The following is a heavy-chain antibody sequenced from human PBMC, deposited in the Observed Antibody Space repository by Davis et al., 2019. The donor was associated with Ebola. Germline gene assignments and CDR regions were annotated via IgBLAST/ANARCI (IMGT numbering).Heavy chain of an antibody. J-gene: IGHJ4*02. CDR2: IYSGGGT. D-gene: IGHD3-10*01. CDR3: AREAGTMVRGVEYYFDY. V-gene: IGHV3-66*01. Sequence: GGSLRLSCAASGFTFSSYWMSWVRQAPGKGLEWVSVIYSGGGTHYADSVQGRFTISRDNLKNTVYLQMNSLRAEDTAVYYCAREAGTMVRGVEYYFDYWGQGTLVTVSS. CDR1: GFTFSSYW.